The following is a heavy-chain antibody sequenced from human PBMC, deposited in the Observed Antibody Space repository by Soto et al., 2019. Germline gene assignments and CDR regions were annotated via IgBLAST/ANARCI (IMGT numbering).Heavy chain of an antibody. CDR3: ARVGYNTSSGLRYYFDY. CDR2: INHSGST. D-gene: IGHD6-6*01. Sequence: PSETLSLTCAVYGGSFSDYYWSWIRQPPGKGLEWIGEINHSGSTNYNPSLKSRVTISVDTSKNQFSLKLTSVTAADTAVYSCARVGYNTSSGLRYYFDYWAQGTLVTVSS. CDR1: GGSFSDYY. V-gene: IGHV4-34*01. J-gene: IGHJ4*02.